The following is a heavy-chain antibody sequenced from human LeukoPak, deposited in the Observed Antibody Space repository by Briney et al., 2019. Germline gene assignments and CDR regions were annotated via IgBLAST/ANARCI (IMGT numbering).Heavy chain of an antibody. J-gene: IGHJ3*02. CDR1: GFTFSSYA. V-gene: IGHV3-23*01. CDR3: AKDPLPGGIFGVVIMNAFDI. D-gene: IGHD3-3*01. CDR2: ISGSGGST. Sequence: GGSLRLSCAASGFTFSSYAMSWVRQAPGKGLEWVSAISGSGGSTYYADSVKGRFTISIDNSKNTLYLQMNSLRAEDTAVYYCAKDPLPGGIFGVVIMNAFDIWGQGTMVTVSS.